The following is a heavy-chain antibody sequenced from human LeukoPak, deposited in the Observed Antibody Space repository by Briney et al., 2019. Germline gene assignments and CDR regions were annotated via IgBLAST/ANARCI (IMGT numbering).Heavy chain of an antibody. CDR2: IIPIFGTA. V-gene: IGHV1-69*01. CDR1: GGTFSSYA. J-gene: IGHJ6*03. Sequence: SVKVSCKASGGTFSSYAISWVRQAPGQGLEWMGGIIPIFGTANYAQKFQSRVTITADESTSTAYMELSSLRSEDTAVYYCARGSYVEYGLYYYYYMDVWGKGTTVTVSS. CDR3: ARGSYVEYGLYYYYYMDV. D-gene: IGHD2-2*01.